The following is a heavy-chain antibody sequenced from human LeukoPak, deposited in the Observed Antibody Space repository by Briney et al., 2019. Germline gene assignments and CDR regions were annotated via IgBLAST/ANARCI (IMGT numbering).Heavy chain of an antibody. CDR2: IYYSGST. CDR1: GGSVSSGSDY. V-gene: IGHV4-61*01. Sequence: ETLPHIRTVSGGSVSSGSDYWSWIRQPPGKGLEWIGYIYYSGSTNYNPSLKSRVTISVDTSKNQFSLKLSSVTAADTAVYYCARAPPPPYCGGDCYAPDWYFDLWARGTLTTVSS. CDR3: ARAPPPPYCGGDCYAPDWYFDL. J-gene: IGHJ2*01. D-gene: IGHD2-21*02.